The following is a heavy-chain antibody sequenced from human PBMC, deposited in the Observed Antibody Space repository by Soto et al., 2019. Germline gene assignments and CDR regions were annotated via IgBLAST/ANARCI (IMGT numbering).Heavy chain of an antibody. Sequence: GGSLRLSCAASGFTVSSNYMSWVRQAPGKGLEWVSVIYSGGSTYYADSVKGRFTISRDNSKNTLYLQMNSLRAEDTAVYYCAIEIGFSYYDQSLPFDYWGQGTLVTVSS. D-gene: IGHD3-22*01. V-gene: IGHV3-53*01. CDR1: GFTVSSNY. J-gene: IGHJ4*02. CDR2: IYSGGST. CDR3: AIEIGFSYYDQSLPFDY.